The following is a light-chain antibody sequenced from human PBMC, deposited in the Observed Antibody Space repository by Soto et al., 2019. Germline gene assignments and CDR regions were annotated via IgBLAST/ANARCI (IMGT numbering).Light chain of an antibody. V-gene: IGKV1-39*01. Sequence: DIQMTQSPSSLSASIGDRVSITCRASQSIGNFLNWYQQKPGKVPKLLIYAASNLHSGVPSRFSGSGSGTEFTLTISSLQLDDFAAYYCQQSYTSPGFTFGPGTRVNAK. CDR1: QSIGNF. J-gene: IGKJ3*01. CDR2: AAS. CDR3: QQSYTSPGFT.